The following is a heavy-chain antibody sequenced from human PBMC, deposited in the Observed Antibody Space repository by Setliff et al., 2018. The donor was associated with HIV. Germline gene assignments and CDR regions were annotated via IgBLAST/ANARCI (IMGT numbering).Heavy chain of an antibody. J-gene: IGHJ3*01. CDR2: INHRGRV. D-gene: IGHD3-22*01. V-gene: IGHV4-34*01. CDR1: GGSFSGYY. CDR3: VRGQRGVVILTIYDVLDV. Sequence: KSSETLSLTCAVYGGSFSGYYWTWIRQPPGRGLEWIGDINHRGRVNDNTSSKSRVTISADTSKNQFSRKLKSVTAAETAVDYCVRGQRGVVILTIYDVLDVWAQGTLVTVSS.